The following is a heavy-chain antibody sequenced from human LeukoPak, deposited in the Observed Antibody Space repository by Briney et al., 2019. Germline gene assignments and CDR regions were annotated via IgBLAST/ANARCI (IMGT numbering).Heavy chain of an antibody. CDR1: GYTFTSYG. Sequence: ASVKVSCKASGYTFTSYGISWVRQAPGQGLEWMGWISAYNGNTNYAQKLQGRVTMTTDTSTSTAYMELRSLRSDDTAVYYCARGLVLRFLEPAGPMDVWGKGTTVTVSS. V-gene: IGHV1-18*01. D-gene: IGHD3-3*01. CDR3: ARGLVLRFLEPAGPMDV. CDR2: ISAYNGNT. J-gene: IGHJ6*03.